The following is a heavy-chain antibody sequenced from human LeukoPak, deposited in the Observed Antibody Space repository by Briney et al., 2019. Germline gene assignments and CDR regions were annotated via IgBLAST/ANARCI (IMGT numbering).Heavy chain of an antibody. D-gene: IGHD4-17*01. CDR1: GFTFSSYS. CDR2: ISSSSSYI. CDR3: ARPVDDDCGAFGA. Sequence: GGSLRLSCAASGFTFSSYSMNWVRQAPGKGLEWVSSISSSSSYIYYADSVKGRFTISRDNAKNSLYLQMNSLRAEDTAVYYCARPVDDDCGAFGAWGQGTLVTVSS. V-gene: IGHV3-21*01. J-gene: IGHJ5*02.